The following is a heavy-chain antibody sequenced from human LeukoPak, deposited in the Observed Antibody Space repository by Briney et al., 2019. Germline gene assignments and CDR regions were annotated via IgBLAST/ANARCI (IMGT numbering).Heavy chain of an antibody. V-gene: IGHV4-34*01. CDR1: GGSFSGYY. Sequence: SETLSLTCAVYGGSFSGYYWSWIRQPPGKGLEWIGEINHSGSTNYNPSLKSRVTISVGTSKNQFSLNLSSVTAADTAVYYCARASLYCSSTSCYVGARIYYYYGMDVWSQGTTVTVSS. CDR2: INHSGST. J-gene: IGHJ6*02. CDR3: ARASLYCSSTSCYVGARIYYYYGMDV. D-gene: IGHD2-2*01.